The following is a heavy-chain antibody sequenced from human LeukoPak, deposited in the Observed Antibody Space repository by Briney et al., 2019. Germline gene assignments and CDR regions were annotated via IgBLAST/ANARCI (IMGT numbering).Heavy chain of an antibody. CDR1: GFTFSSYS. D-gene: IGHD2-15*01. Sequence: GRSLRLSCAASGFTFSSYSMNWVRQAPGKGLEWVSSISSSSTYIYYADSVKGRFTISRDNAENSLYLQMNSLRAEDTAVYYCARDLVVAATRDANYWGQGTLVTVSS. CDR3: ARDLVVAATRDANY. J-gene: IGHJ4*02. CDR2: ISSSSTYI. V-gene: IGHV3-21*01.